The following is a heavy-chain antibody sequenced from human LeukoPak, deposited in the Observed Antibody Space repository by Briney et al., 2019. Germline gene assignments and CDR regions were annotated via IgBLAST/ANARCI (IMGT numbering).Heavy chain of an antibody. CDR1: GYTFTSYG. J-gene: IGHJ6*02. Sequence: ASVKVSCKASGYTFTSYGISWVRQAPGQGLEWMGWISAYNGNTNYAQKLQGRVTMTTDTSTSTAYMELRSLRSDDTAVYYCAREDIVVVPAALGGYYYYGMDVWGQGTLVTVSS. V-gene: IGHV1-18*01. D-gene: IGHD2-2*01. CDR3: AREDIVVVPAALGGYYYYGMDV. CDR2: ISAYNGNT.